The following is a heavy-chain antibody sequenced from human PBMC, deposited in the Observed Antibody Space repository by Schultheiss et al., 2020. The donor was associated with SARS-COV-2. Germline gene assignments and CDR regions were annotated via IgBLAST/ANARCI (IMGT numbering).Heavy chain of an antibody. J-gene: IGHJ4*02. V-gene: IGHV4-61*01. CDR3: ARGRNNVLRFLEWRPSPSYYFDY. D-gene: IGHD3-3*01. Sequence: SETLSLTCTVSGGSISSSSYYWSWIRQPPGKGLEWIGYIYYSGSTNYNPSLKSRVTMSVDTSKNQFSLKLSSVTAADTAVYYCARGRNNVLRFLEWRPSPSYYFDYWGQGTLVTVSS. CDR2: IYYSGST. CDR1: GGSISSSSYY.